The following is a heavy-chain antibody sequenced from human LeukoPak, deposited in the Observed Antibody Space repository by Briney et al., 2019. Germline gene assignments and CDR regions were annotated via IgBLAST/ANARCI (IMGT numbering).Heavy chain of an antibody. V-gene: IGHV4-4*07. CDR3: ARAAAGTMVDHYYYYYYMDV. CDR2: IYTSGST. D-gene: IGHD6-13*01. Sequence: SETLSLTCTVSGGSINSYYWSWLRQPAGKGLEWIGRIYTSGSTNYNPSLKSRVTISVDTSKNQFSLKLSSVTAADTAVYYCARAAAGTMVDHYYYYYYMDVWGKGTTVTISS. J-gene: IGHJ6*03. CDR1: GGSINSYY.